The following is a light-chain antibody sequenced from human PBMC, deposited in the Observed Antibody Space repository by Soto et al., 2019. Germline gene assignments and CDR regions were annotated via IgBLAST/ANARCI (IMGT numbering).Light chain of an antibody. CDR2: DAF. V-gene: IGKV3-11*01. CDR1: QSVRSY. CDR3: QQRSNWPST. Sequence: EIVLTQSPVTLSLSPGERATLSCRASQSVRSYLAWYQQKPGQAPRLLIYDAFKRATGIPARFSGSGSGTDFTLTISSLEPEDVAVDYCQQRSNWPSTFGGGTKVELK. J-gene: IGKJ4*01.